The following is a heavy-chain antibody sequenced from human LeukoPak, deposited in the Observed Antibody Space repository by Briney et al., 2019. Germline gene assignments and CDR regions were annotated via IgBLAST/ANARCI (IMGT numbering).Heavy chain of an antibody. CDR3: AREKLEDDFWSGESLYYGMDV. CDR1: GYRFIGYH. J-gene: IGHJ6*02. D-gene: IGHD3-3*01. V-gene: IGHV1-2*02. Sequence: ASVKVSCKASGYRFIGYHLHWVRQAPGQGPEWMGWFNPNSGDTKYAERFQGRVTMTGDTSISTAYMELSRLRSDDTAIYYCAREKLEDDFWSGESLYYGMDVWGQGTTVTVSS. CDR2: FNPNSGDT.